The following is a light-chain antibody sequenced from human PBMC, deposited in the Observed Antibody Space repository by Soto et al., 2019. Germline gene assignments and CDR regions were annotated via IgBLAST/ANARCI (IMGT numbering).Light chain of an antibody. CDR3: QSYDNSLSASV. CDR2: GIS. Sequence: QSVLTQPPSVSGAPGQRVTISCTGSSSNIGAGHVVHWYQQFPGRAPNLLIYGISNRPSGVPDRFSGSKSGTSASLAITGLQAEDEADYYCQSYDNSLSASVFGGGTKLTVL. CDR1: SSNIGAGHV. V-gene: IGLV1-40*01. J-gene: IGLJ2*01.